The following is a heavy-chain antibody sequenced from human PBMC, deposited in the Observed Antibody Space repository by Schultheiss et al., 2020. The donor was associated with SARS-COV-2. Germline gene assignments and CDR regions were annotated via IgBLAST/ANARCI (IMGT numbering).Heavy chain of an antibody. J-gene: IGHJ4*02. CDR2: IWYDGSNK. Sequence: GESLKISCAASGFTFSSYGMHWVRQAPGKGLEWVAVIWYDGSNKYYADSVKGRFTISRDNSKNTLYLQMNSLRAEDTAVYYCARHAAGDPYCSSTSFYNLHVGYWGQGTLVTVSS. CDR3: ARHAAGDPYCSSTSFYNLHVGY. CDR1: GFTFSSYG. D-gene: IGHD2-2*02. V-gene: IGHV3-33*01.